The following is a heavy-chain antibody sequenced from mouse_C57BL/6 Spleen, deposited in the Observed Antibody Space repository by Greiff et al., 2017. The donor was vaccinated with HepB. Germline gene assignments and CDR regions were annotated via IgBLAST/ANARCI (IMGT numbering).Heavy chain of an antibody. V-gene: IGHV5-16*01. CDR1: GFTFSDYY. CDR3: ARDNYGSSYVGWYFDV. Sequence: EVKVVESEGGLVQPGSSMKLSCTASGFTFSDYYMAWVRQVPEKGLEWVANINYDGSSTYYLDSLKSRFIISRDNAKNILYLQMSSLKSEDTATYYCARDNYGSSYVGWYFDVWGTGTTVTVSS. D-gene: IGHD1-1*01. CDR2: INYDGSST. J-gene: IGHJ1*03.